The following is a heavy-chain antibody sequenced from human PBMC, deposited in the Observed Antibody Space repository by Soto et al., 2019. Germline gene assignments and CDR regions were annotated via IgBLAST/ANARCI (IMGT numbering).Heavy chain of an antibody. V-gene: IGHV3-21*01. D-gene: IGHD6-13*01. CDR3: TRDASRDSSARGWFDP. J-gene: IGHJ5*02. CDR1: GFTFRSFT. Sequence: GSLRPSCAASGFTFRSFTMNWVRQAPWKGLEWVSTISVNSAYIYYTDALRYRFTISSGNAKNSLHLQKNSLRAEDTAVYYCTRDASRDSSARGWFDPWGPGTLVTVYS. CDR2: ISVNSAYI.